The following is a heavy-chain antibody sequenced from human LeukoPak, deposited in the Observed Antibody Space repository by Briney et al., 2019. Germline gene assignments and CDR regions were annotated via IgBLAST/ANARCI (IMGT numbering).Heavy chain of an antibody. CDR2: ISGSDGRT. V-gene: IGHV3-23*01. CDR3: AKDRGY. J-gene: IGHJ4*02. Sequence: GGSLRLSCVASGFIFSNFPMSWVRQAPGKGLEWVSAISGSDGRTYYADSVKGRFTTSRDNSKNTLYLQMNSLRAEDTAVYYCAKDRGYWGQGTLVTVSS. CDR1: GFIFSNFP.